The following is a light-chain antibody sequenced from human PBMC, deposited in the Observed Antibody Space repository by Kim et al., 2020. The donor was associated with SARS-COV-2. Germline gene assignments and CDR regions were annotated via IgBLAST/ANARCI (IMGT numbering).Light chain of an antibody. J-gene: IGKJ2*01. CDR1: QMIDTW. CDR2: LAS. CDR3: QHYSRFPYT. Sequence: DIQMTHSPSTLSASIGDRVTITCRASQMIDTWLAWYQQKPGKAPKLLIYLASTLENGVPPRFSGSGSGAEFTLTINSLQPDDFATYYCQHYSRFPYTFGQGTKLEI. V-gene: IGKV1-5*03.